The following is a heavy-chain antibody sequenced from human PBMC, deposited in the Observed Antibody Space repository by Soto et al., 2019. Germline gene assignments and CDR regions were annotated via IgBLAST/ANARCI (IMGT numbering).Heavy chain of an antibody. CDR2: IYYSGST. V-gene: IGHV4-59*08. CDR3: ARLNWNYYFDY. CDR1: GGSISSYY. Sequence: SETLSLTCTVSGGSISSYYWSWIRQPPGKGLEWIGYIYYSGSTNYNPSLKSRVTISVDTSKNHFSLKLSSVTAADTAVYYCARLNWNYYFDYWGQGTLVTVSS. D-gene: IGHD1-7*01. J-gene: IGHJ4*02.